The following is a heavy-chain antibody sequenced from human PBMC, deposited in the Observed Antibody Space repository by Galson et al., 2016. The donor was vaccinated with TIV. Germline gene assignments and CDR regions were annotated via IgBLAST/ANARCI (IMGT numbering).Heavy chain of an antibody. V-gene: IGHV1-2*02. J-gene: IGHJ3*01. CDR1: EDTFTAYY. Sequence: SVKVSCKASEDTFTAYYIHWVRQAPGLGLEWMGWINPDNGDTNYAQKFEGRVTMTRDTSMTTVYMDLSSLKSDDTAVYYCARDVGSSSTSWFDPWGQGTMVTVS. D-gene: IGHD6-6*01. CDR2: INPDNGDT. CDR3: ARDVGSSSTSWFDP.